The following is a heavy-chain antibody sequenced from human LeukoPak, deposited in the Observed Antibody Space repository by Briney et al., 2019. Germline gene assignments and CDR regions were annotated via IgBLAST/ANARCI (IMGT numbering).Heavy chain of an antibody. V-gene: IGHV4-39*01. Sequence: SETLSLTCSVSGASISGGTYYWGWIRQPPGKGPEWIGSIYYTGSTYDNPSLKSRVTISVDTSKNQFSLKLSSVTAADTAVYYCARRGGSGRAFDYWGQGTLVTVSS. CDR2: IYYTGST. CDR3: ARRGGSGRAFDY. J-gene: IGHJ4*02. D-gene: IGHD1-26*01. CDR1: GASISGGTYY.